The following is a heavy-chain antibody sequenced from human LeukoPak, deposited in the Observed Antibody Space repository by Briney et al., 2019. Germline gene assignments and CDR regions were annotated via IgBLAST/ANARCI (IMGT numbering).Heavy chain of an antibody. Sequence: GGSLRLSCAASGFTFSRHWKSWVRQAPGKGLEWVANIKQDGSDKNYVDPVKGRFTISRDNAKNSLYLQMNSLRAEDTAVYYCARDSGYCSSFSCYGDAFDIWGQGTMVTVSS. CDR1: GFTFSRHW. CDR2: IKQDGSDK. D-gene: IGHD2-2*01. V-gene: IGHV3-7*03. CDR3: ARDSGYCSSFSCYGDAFDI. J-gene: IGHJ3*02.